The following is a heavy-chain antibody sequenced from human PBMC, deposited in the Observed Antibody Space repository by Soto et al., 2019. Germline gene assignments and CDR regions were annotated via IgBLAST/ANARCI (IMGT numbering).Heavy chain of an antibody. CDR1: GFTFSNYA. D-gene: IGHD3-16*01. J-gene: IGHJ5*02. V-gene: IGHV3-33*03. CDR3: GKGGGRWLPRVDH. Sequence: QVQLVESGGGVVQPGRSLTLSCEASGFTFSNYAMHWVRQAPGKGLEWVAVIWNDGSNKFYTDSVKGRFAISRDYSKNTGYPEMNRPAGVDTAVFFWGKGGGRWLPRVDHWGQGTLVIVSS. CDR2: IWNDGSNK.